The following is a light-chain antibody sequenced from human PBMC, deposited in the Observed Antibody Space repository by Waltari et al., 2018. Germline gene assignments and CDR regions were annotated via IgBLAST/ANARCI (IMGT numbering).Light chain of an antibody. V-gene: IGLV10-54*04. CDR1: SNNVGNQG. Sequence: QAGLTQPPSVSKGLRQTATLSCTGNSNNVGNQGAAWLQQHQGQPPKLLSYRNTNRPSGISDRFSASRSGNTASLTITGLQPEDEADYYCSAWDSDLRGYVFGTGTKVTVL. J-gene: IGLJ1*01. CDR2: RNT. CDR3: SAWDSDLRGYV.